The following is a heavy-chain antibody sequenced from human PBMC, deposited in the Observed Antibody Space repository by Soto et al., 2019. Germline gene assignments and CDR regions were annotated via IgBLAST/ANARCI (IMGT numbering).Heavy chain of an antibody. Sequence: SETLSLTCTVSGDSISSYYWSWIRQPPGKGLEWIAYIYDRGTTNYNPSLKSRVTISLDTSKNQFSLKLSSVTAADAAVYYCARGGNWNSYYYRLDVWGQGTTVTAP. CDR1: GDSISSYY. CDR3: ARGGNWNSYYYRLDV. D-gene: IGHD1-1*01. CDR2: IYDRGTT. J-gene: IGHJ6*02. V-gene: IGHV4-59*01.